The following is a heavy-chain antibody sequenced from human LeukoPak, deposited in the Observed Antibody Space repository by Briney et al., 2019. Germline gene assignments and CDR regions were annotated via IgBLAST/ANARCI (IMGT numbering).Heavy chain of an antibody. V-gene: IGHV3-23*01. CDR2: ISGGGDST. D-gene: IGHD2-21*02. Sequence: PGGSLRLSCEVSGITFSDYAMNWVRQAPGKGLEWVSVISGGGDSTYYADSVKGRSTISRDNSKNTLYLQMNSLRGDDTAIYYCAKAGCTTTNCYSNSWGQGTLVTVSA. J-gene: IGHJ4*02. CDR3: AKAGCTTTNCYSNS. CDR1: GITFSDYA.